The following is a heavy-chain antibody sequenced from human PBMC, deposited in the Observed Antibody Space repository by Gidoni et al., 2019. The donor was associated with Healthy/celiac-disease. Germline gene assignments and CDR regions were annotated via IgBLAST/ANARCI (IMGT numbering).Heavy chain of an antibody. CDR2: ISYDGSNK. CDR3: AKGDRSYYDYVWGSFHDY. J-gene: IGHJ4*02. Sequence: QVQLVESGGGVVQPGRSLRLSCAASGFTFSSYGMHWVRQAPGKGLEWVAVISYDGSNKYYADSVKGRFTISRDNSKNTLYLQMNSLRAEDTAVYYCAKGDRSYYDYVWGSFHDYWGQGTLVTVSS. CDR1: GFTFSSYG. D-gene: IGHD3-16*01. V-gene: IGHV3-30*18.